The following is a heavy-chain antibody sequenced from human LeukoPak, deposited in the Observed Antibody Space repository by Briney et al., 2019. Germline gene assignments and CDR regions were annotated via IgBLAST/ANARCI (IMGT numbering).Heavy chain of an antibody. J-gene: IGHJ4*02. CDR2: IGYSGSPI. Sequence: PGGSLKLSCAGSGFTFKDYYMSWIRQAPGKGLEWISYIGYSGSPIYYADSVKGRFTISRDNAKNSLYLQLNSLRAEDTAVYYCARARGPNDYWGQGTLVTVSS. V-gene: IGHV3-11*04. CDR1: GFTFKDYY. CDR3: ARARGPNDY.